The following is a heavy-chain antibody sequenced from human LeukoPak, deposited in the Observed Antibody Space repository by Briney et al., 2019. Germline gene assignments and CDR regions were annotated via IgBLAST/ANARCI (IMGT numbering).Heavy chain of an antibody. CDR1: GFTFSSYA. Sequence: GGSLRLSCAASGFTFSSYAMSWVRQAPGKGLEWVSSITVNGDGTNYADAVKGRFTISRDNSKNTVYLQMNSLRADDTAKYYCAKDRLGAVAEYPDYWGQGTLVTVSS. D-gene: IGHD6-19*01. J-gene: IGHJ4*02. CDR3: AKDRLGAVAEYPDY. V-gene: IGHV3-23*01. CDR2: ITVNGDGT.